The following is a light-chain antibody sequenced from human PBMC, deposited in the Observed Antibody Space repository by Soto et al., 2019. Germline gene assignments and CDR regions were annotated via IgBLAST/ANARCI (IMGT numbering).Light chain of an antibody. J-gene: IGLJ1*01. CDR2: DVS. V-gene: IGLV2-14*03. Sequence: QSALTQPASVSGSPGQSIAISCTGTSFDVGAYNYVSWYQQHPGKVPKLIIFDVSSRPSGVSGRFSGSKSGITASLTISGLQAEDEADYYCCSYTTRYLYVFGSGTKLTVL. CDR3: CSYTTRYLYV. CDR1: SFDVGAYNY.